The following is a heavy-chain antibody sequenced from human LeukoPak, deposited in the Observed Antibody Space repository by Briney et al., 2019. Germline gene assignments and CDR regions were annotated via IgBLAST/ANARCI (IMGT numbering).Heavy chain of an antibody. CDR3: AKDPARITGTTPPDY. CDR1: GFAFSSYA. V-gene: IGHV3-23*01. Sequence: PGGSLRLSCAASGFAFSSYAMSWVRQAPGKGLEWVSAISGSGGSTYYADSVKGRFTISRDNSKNTLYLQMNSLRAEDTAVYYCAKDPARITGTTPPDYWGQGTLVTVSS. CDR2: ISGSGGST. J-gene: IGHJ4*02. D-gene: IGHD1-7*01.